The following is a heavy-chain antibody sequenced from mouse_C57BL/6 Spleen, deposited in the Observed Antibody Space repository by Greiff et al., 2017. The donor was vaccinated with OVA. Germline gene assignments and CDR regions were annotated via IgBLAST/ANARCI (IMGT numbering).Heavy chain of an antibody. CDR2: ISYDGSN. Sequence: EVQLVESGPGLVKPSQSLSLTCSVTGYSITSGYYWNWIRQFPGNKLEWMGYISYDGSNNYNPSLKNRISITRDTSKNQFFLKLNSVTTEDTATYYCAREGGYEVGPDAMDYWGQGTSVTVSS. CDR1: GYSITSGYY. J-gene: IGHJ4*01. D-gene: IGHD2-2*01. V-gene: IGHV3-6*01. CDR3: AREGGYEVGPDAMDY.